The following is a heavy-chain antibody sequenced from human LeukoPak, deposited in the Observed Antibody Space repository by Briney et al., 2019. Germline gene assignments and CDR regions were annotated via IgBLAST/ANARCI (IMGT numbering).Heavy chain of an antibody. V-gene: IGHV4-38-2*02. CDR1: GYSISSGYY. CDR3: ARSLTAWELPIYWYFDL. CDR2: IYHSGST. Sequence: SETLSLTCTVSGYSISSGYYWGWIRQPPGKGLEWIGSIYHSGSTYYNPSLKSRVTISVDTSKNQFSLKLSSVTAADTAVYYCARSLTAWELPIYWYFDLWGRGTLVTVSS. D-gene: IGHD1-26*01. J-gene: IGHJ2*01.